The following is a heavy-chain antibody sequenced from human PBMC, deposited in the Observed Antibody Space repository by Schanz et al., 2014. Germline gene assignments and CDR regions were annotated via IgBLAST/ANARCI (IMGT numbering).Heavy chain of an antibody. D-gene: IGHD6-19*01. V-gene: IGHV3-23*04. Sequence: DVQVVESGGGFVQPGGSLSLSCAASGFTFTTFAMTWVRQAPGKGLEWVSGISDRGDGTNYGDSVRGRFTISRDNSRNTVYLQMNNVGVDDTATYYCVKTDAGWRFDYWGQGTLVIVSS. CDR3: VKTDAGWRFDY. J-gene: IGHJ4*02. CDR1: GFTFTTFA. CDR2: ISDRGDGT.